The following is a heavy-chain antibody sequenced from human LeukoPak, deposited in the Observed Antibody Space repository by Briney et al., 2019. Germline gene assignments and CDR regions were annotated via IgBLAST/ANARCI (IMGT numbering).Heavy chain of an antibody. J-gene: IGHJ4*02. CDR3: ARASLWFGESAAFDY. CDR2: INPNSGGT. D-gene: IGHD3-10*01. Sequence: GASVKVSCKASGYTFTGYYMHWVRQAPGQGLEWMGWINPNSGGTNYAQKFQGRVTMTRDTSISTAYMELSRLRSDDTAVYYCARASLWFGESAAFDYWGQGTLVTVSS. V-gene: IGHV1-2*02. CDR1: GYTFTGYY.